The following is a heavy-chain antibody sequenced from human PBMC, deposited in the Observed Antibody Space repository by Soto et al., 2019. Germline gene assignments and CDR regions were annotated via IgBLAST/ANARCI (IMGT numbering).Heavy chain of an antibody. D-gene: IGHD3-3*01. CDR1: GLAFSIYA. Sequence: GGSHRLAWAASGLAFSIYAMGWVLRAPGNGRGWVSAISGSGGSTYYADSVKGRFTISRDNSKNTLYLQLNSLRAEDTAVYYCASHNYDFWSGYYKGNWFDPWAQGTLVTVSS. CDR3: ASHNYDFWSGYYKGNWFDP. CDR2: ISGSGGST. V-gene: IGHV3-23*01. J-gene: IGHJ5*02.